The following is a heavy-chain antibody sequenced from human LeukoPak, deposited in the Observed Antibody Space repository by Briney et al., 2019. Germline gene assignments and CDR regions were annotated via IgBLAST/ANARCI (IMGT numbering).Heavy chain of an antibody. D-gene: IGHD1-14*01. Sequence: SETLSLTCTVSGGSISSYYWSWIRQPPGKGLEWIGYIYYSGSTNYNPSLKSRVTISVDTSKNQFSLKLSSVTAADTAVYYCARGGTGETPEEYSQPGAQGPLVTVS. CDR2: IYYSGST. V-gene: IGHV4-59*01. J-gene: IGHJ1*01. CDR1: GGSISSYY. CDR3: ARGGTGETPEEYSQP.